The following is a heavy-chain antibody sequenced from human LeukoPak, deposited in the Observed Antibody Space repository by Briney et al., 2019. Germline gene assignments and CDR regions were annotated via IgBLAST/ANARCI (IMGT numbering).Heavy chain of an antibody. CDR2: IRAKTHDGTA. CDR3: TRGQLYPYGPEFDF. Sequence: GGSLRLSCTASGFNFGDYNMNWVRQAPGKGLEWVGYIRAKTHDGTAVYAASVKGRFTISRDDSKSIAYLQMTGLDSEDTAAYYCTRGQLYPYGPEFDFWGQGTLVTVSS. J-gene: IGHJ4*02. V-gene: IGHV3-49*04. CDR1: GFNFGDYN. D-gene: IGHD3-10*01.